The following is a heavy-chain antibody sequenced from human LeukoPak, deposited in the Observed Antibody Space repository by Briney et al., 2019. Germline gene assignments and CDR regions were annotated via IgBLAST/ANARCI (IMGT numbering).Heavy chain of an antibody. CDR1: GGXFSSYA. CDR3: ARDLFFDSSGYDY. CDR2: IIPILGIA. J-gene: IGHJ4*02. D-gene: IGHD3-22*01. V-gene: IGHV1-69*10. Sequence: ASVKVSCKASGGXFSSYAISWVRQAPGQGLEWMGEIIPILGIANYAQKFQGRGTITADKSTSTAYMELSSLRSEDTAVYYCARDLFFDSSGYDYWGQGTLVTVSS.